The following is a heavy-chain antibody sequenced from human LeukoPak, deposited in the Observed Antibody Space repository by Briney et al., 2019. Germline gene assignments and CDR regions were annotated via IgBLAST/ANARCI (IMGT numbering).Heavy chain of an antibody. J-gene: IGHJ5*02. CDR3: ARLGGGTNSPYGNYFDP. Sequence: GASVKVSCKASGYTFASYYMHWVRGIINPSGDSTNYAQKFQGRVTMTRDTSISTAYMELSRLRSDDTAVYYCARLGGGTNSPYGNYFDPWGQGTLVTVSS. CDR2: INPSGDST. CDR1: GYTFASYY. V-gene: IGHV1-46*01. D-gene: IGHD4-17*01.